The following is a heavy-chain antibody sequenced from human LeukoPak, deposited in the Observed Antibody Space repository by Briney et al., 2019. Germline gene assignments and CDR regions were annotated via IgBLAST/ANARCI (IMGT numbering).Heavy chain of an antibody. CDR1: GYTFTSYD. CDR3: ARGVVPAAYNNWFDP. J-gene: IGHJ5*02. CDR2: MNPNSGNT. D-gene: IGHD2-2*01. Sequence: GVSVKVSCKASGYTFTSYDINWVRQATGQGLEWMGWMNPNSGNTGYAQKFQGRVTMTRNTSISTAYMELSSLRSEDTAVYYCARGVVPAAYNNWFDPWGQGTLVTVSS. V-gene: IGHV1-8*01.